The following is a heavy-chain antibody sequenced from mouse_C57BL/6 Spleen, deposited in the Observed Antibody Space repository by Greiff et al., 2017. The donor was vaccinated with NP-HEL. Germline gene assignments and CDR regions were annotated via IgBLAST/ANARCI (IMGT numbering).Heavy chain of an antibody. CDR3: TRDGYYDAMDY. Sequence: EVKLMESGAGLVKPGGSLKLSCAASGFTFSSYAMSWVRQTPEKRLEWVAYISSGGDYIYYADTVKGRFTISRDNARNTLYLQMSSLKSEDTAMYYCTRDGYYDAMDYWGQGTSVTVSS. CDR1: GFTFSSYA. D-gene: IGHD2-3*01. CDR2: ISSGGDYI. V-gene: IGHV5-9-1*02. J-gene: IGHJ4*01.